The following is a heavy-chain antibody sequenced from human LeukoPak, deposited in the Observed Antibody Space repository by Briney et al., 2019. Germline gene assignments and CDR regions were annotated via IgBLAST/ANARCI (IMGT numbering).Heavy chain of an antibody. CDR1: GGSISSSSYY. V-gene: IGHV4-61*02. CDR3: ARGGESFDY. CDR2: IYTSGST. J-gene: IGHJ4*02. D-gene: IGHD3-16*01. Sequence: PSEILSLTCTVSGGSISSSSYYWSWIRQPAGKGLGWIGRIYTSGSTNYNPSLKSRVSMSVDTSKNQFSLKLSSVTAADTAVYYCARGGESFDYWGQGTLVTVSS.